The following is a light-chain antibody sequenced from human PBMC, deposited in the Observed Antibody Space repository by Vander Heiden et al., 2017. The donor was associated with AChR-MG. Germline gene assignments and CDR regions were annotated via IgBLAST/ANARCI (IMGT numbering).Light chain of an antibody. CDR3: QSYDSSLSGWV. CDR1: TSNIGAGYD. V-gene: IGLV1-40*01. CDR2: DNT. Sequence: QSVLTQPPSVSGAPGQRVTISCTGSTSNIGAGYDVQWYQQFPGAAPKLLIYDNTNRPSGVPVRFSGSKSGTSASLAITGLQAEDEADYYCQSYDSSLSGWVFGGGTKLTVL. J-gene: IGLJ3*02.